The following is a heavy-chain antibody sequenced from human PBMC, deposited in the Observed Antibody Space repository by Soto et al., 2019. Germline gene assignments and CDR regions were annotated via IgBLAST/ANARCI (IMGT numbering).Heavy chain of an antibody. J-gene: IGHJ5*02. D-gene: IGHD2-21*01. CDR1: GFPFSDSY. CDR2: ISPRSTFR. V-gene: IGHV3-11*06. CDR3: ARGGGGGLFDP. Sequence: GGSLRLSCAASGFPFSDSYMSWIRQAPGKGLEWISYISPRSTFRDYADSLKGRFTISRDSVKNSVYLQMNSLTADDTGVYYCARGGGGGLFDPWGQGSLVTVSS.